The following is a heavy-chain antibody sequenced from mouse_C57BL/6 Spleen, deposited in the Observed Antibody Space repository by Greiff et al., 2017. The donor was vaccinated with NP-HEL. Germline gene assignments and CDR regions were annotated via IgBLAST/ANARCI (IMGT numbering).Heavy chain of an antibody. CDR2: IYPGDGDT. V-gene: IGHV1-80*01. CDR1: GYAFSSYW. J-gene: IGHJ4*01. CDR3: ARGGSTGYAMDY. Sequence: VQLQQSGAELVKPGASVKISCKASGYAFSSYWMNWVKQRPGKGLEWIGQIYPGDGDTNYNGKFKGKATLTADKSSSTAYMQLSSLTSEDSAVYFCARGGSTGYAMDYWGQGTSVTVSS.